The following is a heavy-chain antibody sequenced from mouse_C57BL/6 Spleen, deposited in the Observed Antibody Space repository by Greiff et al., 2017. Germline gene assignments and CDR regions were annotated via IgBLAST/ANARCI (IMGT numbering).Heavy chain of an antibody. CDR2: IYPGDGDT. CDR1: GYAFSSYW. Sequence: QVQLQQSGAELVKPGASVKISCKASGYAFSSYWMNWVKQRPGKGLEWIGQIYPGDGDTNYNGKFKGKATLTADKSSGTAYMQLSSLSSEDSAVYFCARPGKAQAPMGYWCQGTLVTVSA. J-gene: IGHJ3*01. V-gene: IGHV1-80*01. CDR3: ARPGKAQAPMGY. D-gene: IGHD3-2*02.